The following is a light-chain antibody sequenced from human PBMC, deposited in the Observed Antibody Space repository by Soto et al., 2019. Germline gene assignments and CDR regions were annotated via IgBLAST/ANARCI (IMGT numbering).Light chain of an antibody. CDR3: QQYGSSPRT. CDR1: QSVSSSY. V-gene: IGKV3-20*01. J-gene: IGKJ1*01. Sequence: EIVLTQSPGTLSLSPGERATLSCRASQSVSSSYLAWCQQKLGQAPRLLIYGASSRATGIPDRFSVSGSGTDFTLTISRLEPEDFAVYYCQQYGSSPRTFGQGTKVEIK. CDR2: GAS.